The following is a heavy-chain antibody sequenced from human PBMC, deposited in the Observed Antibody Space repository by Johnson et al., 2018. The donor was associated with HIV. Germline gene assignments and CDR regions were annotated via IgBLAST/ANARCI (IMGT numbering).Heavy chain of an antibody. V-gene: IGHV3-23*04. Sequence: VQLVESGGGVVQPGRSLRLSCAASGFTFINYAMSWVRQAPGKGLEWVSSIGGSGTNTYYADSVKGRFTISRDNSKNTLYLQMNSLRAEDTAVYYCARVATHAFDIWGQGTMVTVSS. J-gene: IGHJ3*02. CDR2: IGGSGTNT. CDR3: ARVATHAFDI. CDR1: GFTFINYA. D-gene: IGHD1-26*01.